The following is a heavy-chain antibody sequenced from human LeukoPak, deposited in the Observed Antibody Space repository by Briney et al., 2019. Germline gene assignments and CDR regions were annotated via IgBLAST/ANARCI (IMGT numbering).Heavy chain of an antibody. CDR2: IYYNGST. CDR3: ARTYYGDTAWVSQWGFDP. CDR1: GGSISSNSYY. D-gene: IGHD4-17*01. J-gene: IGHJ5*02. V-gene: IGHV4-39*07. Sequence: SETLSLTCTVSGGSISSNSYYWDWIRQPPGKGLEGIGKIYYNGSTYYNPSLKSRVTISLDTSKNQFSLKLSSVPAADTAVYYCARTYYGDTAWVSQWGFDPWGQGTLVTVSS.